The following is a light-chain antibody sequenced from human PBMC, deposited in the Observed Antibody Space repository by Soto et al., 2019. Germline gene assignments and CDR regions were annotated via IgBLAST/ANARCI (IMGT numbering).Light chain of an antibody. J-gene: IGLJ1*01. CDR3: AAWDDSLNGRV. V-gene: IGLV1-44*01. Sequence: QSVLTQPPSASGTPGQRVTISCSGSSSNIGSNTVNWYQQLSGTAPKLLIYSNNQRPSGVPDRFSGSKSGTSASLAISGLQSEDEADYYCAAWDDSLNGRVFGTGTKVTVL. CDR1: SSNIGSNT. CDR2: SNN.